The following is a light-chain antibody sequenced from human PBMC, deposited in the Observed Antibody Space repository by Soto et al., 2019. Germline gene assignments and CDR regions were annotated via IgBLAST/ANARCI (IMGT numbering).Light chain of an antibody. Sequence: TQSPSTLSASVGDRVTIACRASQSVSSNLAWYQQKPGQAPRLLIYGASTRATGIPDRFSGSGSGTDFTLTISRLVPEDFAVYYCQQYGDSPVTFGQGTKVDIK. V-gene: IGKV3-20*01. CDR2: GAS. CDR3: QQYGDSPVT. J-gene: IGKJ1*01. CDR1: QSVSSN.